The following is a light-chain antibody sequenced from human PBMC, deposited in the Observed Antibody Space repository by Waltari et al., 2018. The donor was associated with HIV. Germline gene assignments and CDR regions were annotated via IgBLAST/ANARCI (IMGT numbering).Light chain of an antibody. V-gene: IGKV1-39*01. Sequence: DIQMTQSPSSLSEYVGDRVTITCRASQSINTNLHWYQQKPGKAPYLGMDHASTLQSGVPSRFSGSGSGTDFTLTISSLRPEDFATYYCQQTNIFPRTFGPGTKVE. CDR3: QQTNIFPRT. J-gene: IGKJ1*01. CDR1: QSINTN. CDR2: HAS.